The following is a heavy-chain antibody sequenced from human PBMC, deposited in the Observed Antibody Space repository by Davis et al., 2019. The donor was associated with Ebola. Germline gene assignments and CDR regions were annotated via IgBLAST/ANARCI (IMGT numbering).Heavy chain of an antibody. Sequence: AASVKVSCKASGGTFSSYAISWVRQAPGQGLEWMGRIIPILGIANYAQKFQGRVTITADKSTSTAYMELSSLRSEDTAVYYCARTRSSTYYYGSGSYYTAHPFDYWGQGTLVTVSS. V-gene: IGHV1-69*10. CDR3: ARTRSSTYYYGSGSYYTAHPFDY. CDR1: GGTFSSYA. CDR2: IIPILGIA. J-gene: IGHJ4*02. D-gene: IGHD3-10*01.